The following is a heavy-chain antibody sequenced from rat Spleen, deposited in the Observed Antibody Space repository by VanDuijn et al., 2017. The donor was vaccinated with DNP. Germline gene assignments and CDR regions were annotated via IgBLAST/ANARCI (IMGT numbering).Heavy chain of an antibody. CDR2: ISFDGSAT. D-gene: IGHD5-1*01. CDR1: GFTFSRYD. Sequence: EVRLVESGGGLEQPGKSMKLSCSASGFTFSRYDMAWVRQAPKKGLEWVATISFDGSATYYRDTVKGRFTISRDNAKSILYLQRDSLRSEDTATYYCARRPNWAYYFDYWGQGVMVTVSS. V-gene: IGHV5-7*01. CDR3: ARRPNWAYYFDY. J-gene: IGHJ2*01.